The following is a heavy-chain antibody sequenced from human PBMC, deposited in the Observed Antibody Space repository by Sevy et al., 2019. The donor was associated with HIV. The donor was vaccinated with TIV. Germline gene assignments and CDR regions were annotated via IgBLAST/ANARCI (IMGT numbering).Heavy chain of an antibody. J-gene: IGHJ4*02. CDR2: IKQDGSER. V-gene: IGHV3-7*01. D-gene: IGHD2-2*01. Sequence: GGSLRLSCAASGFTFSSYWLNWVRQAPGKGLEWVANIKQDGSERYYVDSVKGRFTISRDNAKNSLYLQMNSLRAEDTAMYYCARGSFCSSASCYSGGYHYWGQGTLVTVSS. CDR3: ARGSFCSSASCYSGGYHY. CDR1: GFTFSSYW.